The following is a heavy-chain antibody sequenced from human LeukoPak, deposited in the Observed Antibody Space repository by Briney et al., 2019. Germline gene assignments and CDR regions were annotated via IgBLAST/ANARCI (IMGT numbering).Heavy chain of an antibody. CDR3: ARDGVVVLPAAPYYYYYYMDV. J-gene: IGHJ6*03. CDR1: GFTFSSYS. Sequence: GGSLRLSCAASGFTFSSYSMNWVRQAPGKGLEWVSSISSSSSYIYYADSVKGRFTISRDNAKNSLYLQMNSLRAEDTAVYYCARDGVVVLPAAPYYYYYYMDVWGKGTTVTVSS. CDR2: ISSSSSYI. V-gene: IGHV3-21*01. D-gene: IGHD2-2*01.